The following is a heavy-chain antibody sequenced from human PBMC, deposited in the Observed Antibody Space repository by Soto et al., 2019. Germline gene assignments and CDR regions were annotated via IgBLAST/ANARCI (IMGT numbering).Heavy chain of an antibody. CDR3: AREGVDTIFGVVIISPYYYGMDV. J-gene: IGHJ6*02. Sequence: GGSLRLSCAASGFTFSSYWMSWVRQAPGKGLEWVANIKQDGSEKYYVDSVKGRFTISRDNAKNSLYLQMNSLRAEDTAVYYCAREGVDTIFGVVIISPYYYGMDVWGQGTTVTVSS. CDR1: GFTFSSYW. CDR2: IKQDGSEK. D-gene: IGHD3-3*01. V-gene: IGHV3-7*01.